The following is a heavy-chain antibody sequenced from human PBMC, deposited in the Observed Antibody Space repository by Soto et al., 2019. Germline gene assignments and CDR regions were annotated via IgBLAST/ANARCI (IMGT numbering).Heavy chain of an antibody. J-gene: IGHJ4*02. Sequence: PSETLSLTCTVSGGSISSSSHYWGWIRQPPGKGLEWIGNIFYSGSTYHNPSLKSRVTISVDTSQNQFSLKLSSVSAADTAVYSCARSSYRYVHFDYWSQGTLVTVSS. V-gene: IGHV4-39*01. CDR3: ARSSYRYVHFDY. CDR2: IFYSGST. D-gene: IGHD3-10*02. CDR1: GGSISSSSHY.